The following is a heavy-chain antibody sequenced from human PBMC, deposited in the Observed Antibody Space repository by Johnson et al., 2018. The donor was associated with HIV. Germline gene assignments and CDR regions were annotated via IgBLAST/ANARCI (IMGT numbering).Heavy chain of an antibody. CDR3: EREGGSRSGPAPAAFDI. V-gene: IGHV3-64*01. J-gene: IGHJ3*02. Sequence: VQLVESGGGLVQPGGSLRLSCAASGFTFSSYAMHWVRQAPGKGLEYVSAISSNGVSTYYANSVKGRFTITRDNSKNTLYLQMNSMRAGDTAVYYCEREGGSRSGPAPAAFDIWGQGTMVTVSS. CDR2: ISSNGVST. D-gene: IGHD1-26*01. CDR1: GFTFSSYA.